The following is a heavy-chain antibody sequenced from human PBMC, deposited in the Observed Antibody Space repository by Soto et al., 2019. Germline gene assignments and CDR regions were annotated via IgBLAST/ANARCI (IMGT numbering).Heavy chain of an antibody. V-gene: IGHV1-69*12. CDR3: ARGNHRWRQLWYFDS. J-gene: IGHJ2*01. CDR2: IIPIFGTA. D-gene: IGHD2-21*02. Sequence: QVQLVQSGAEVKKPGSSVTVSCKASGGTFSSYTISWVRQAPGQGLEWMGGIIPIFGTANYAQKFQGRVTITAEETTSTAYLELSSLSSEDTAVYYCARGNHRWRQLWYFDSWGRGTLVTVSS. CDR1: GGTFSSYT.